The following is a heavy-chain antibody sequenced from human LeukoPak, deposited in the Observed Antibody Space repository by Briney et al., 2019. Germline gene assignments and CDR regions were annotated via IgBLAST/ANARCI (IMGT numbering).Heavy chain of an antibody. V-gene: IGHV4-38-2*02. CDR3: ARGRGVYSSDWSKSPS. Sequence: SETLSLTCTVSGYSVNRGYYWGWVRRPPGKGLEWIGSIYHSGNTYFNPSLKSRVTISLDTSKNQFSLNLSSVTAADTAVYYCARGRGVYSSDWSKSPSWGQGTLVTVSS. J-gene: IGHJ5*02. CDR2: IYHSGNT. CDR1: GYSVNRGYY. D-gene: IGHD6-19*01.